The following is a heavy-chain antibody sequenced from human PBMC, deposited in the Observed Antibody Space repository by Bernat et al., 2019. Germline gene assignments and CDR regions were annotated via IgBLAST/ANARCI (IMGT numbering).Heavy chain of an antibody. Sequence: QLQLQESGPGLVKPSETLSLTCTVSGGSISSSNYHWGWIRQPPGKGLEWIGTIYYSGSTDYSPSLKRRVTISVDTSKNQFSLKLRSVTAADTAVYYCAMTTVTNYGGHYFDFWGQGSLVTVSS. J-gene: IGHJ4*02. CDR1: GGSISSSNYH. CDR2: IYYSGST. D-gene: IGHD4-17*01. V-gene: IGHV4-39*01. CDR3: AMTTVTNYGGHYFDF.